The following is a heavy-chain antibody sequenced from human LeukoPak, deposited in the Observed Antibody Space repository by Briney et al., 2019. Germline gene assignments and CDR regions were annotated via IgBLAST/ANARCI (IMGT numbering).Heavy chain of an antibody. CDR3: ARGGYGDYYYYGMDV. D-gene: IGHD4-17*01. CDR1: GYTFTSYY. J-gene: IGHJ6*02. CDR2: INPSGGST. V-gene: IGHV1-46*01. Sequence: ASVKVSCKASGYTFTSYYMHWVRQAPGQGLEWMGIINPSGGSTSYAQKFQGRVTMTRDTSTSTAYMELSSLRSEDTAVYYCARGGYGDYYYYGMDVWGQGTTVTVSS.